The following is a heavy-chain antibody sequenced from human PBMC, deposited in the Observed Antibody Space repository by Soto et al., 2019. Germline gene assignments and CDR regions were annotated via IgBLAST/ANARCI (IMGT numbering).Heavy chain of an antibody. CDR3: VRDSAAKLSSN. D-gene: IGHD6-13*01. V-gene: IGHV1-69*13. CDR1: GGTFSSYR. CDR2: IVPIYRTA. Sequence: GASVKVSCKASGGTFSSYRINWVRQAPGQGLEWVGGIVPIYRTADYAQKFQGRVTITADESARTTYMELTTLKTQDTAVYYCVRDSAAKLSSNWGQGTLVTVSS. J-gene: IGHJ4*02.